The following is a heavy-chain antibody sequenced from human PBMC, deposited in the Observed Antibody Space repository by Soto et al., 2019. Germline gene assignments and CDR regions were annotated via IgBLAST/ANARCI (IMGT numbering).Heavy chain of an antibody. CDR3: ARKISLRAHLDV. V-gene: IGHV5-51*01. D-gene: IGHD2-15*01. J-gene: IGHJ6*02. CDR1: GYRFTNYW. Sequence: GESLKISCKGSGYRFTNYWIAWVRQMPGKGLEWMGIIYPGDSDTRYSPSFQGQVSISADKSISTAYLQWSSLKASDTAIYYCARKISLRAHLDVWGQGTTVTVSS. CDR2: IYPGDSDT.